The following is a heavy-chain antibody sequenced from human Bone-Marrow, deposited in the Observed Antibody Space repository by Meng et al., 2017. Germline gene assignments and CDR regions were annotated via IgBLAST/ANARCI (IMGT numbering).Heavy chain of an antibody. CDR1: GGSISSPNW. CDR3: ARVIYRPSGHNYFDP. V-gene: IGHV4-4*02. J-gene: IGHJ5*02. Sequence: LRESGPGVVKRTGTLSLTCAVSGGSISSPNWWSWVRQPPGRGLEWIGEIYHSGSTTYNPSLLSRVTISVDKSKNQFSLKLSSVTAADTAIYYCARVIYRPSGHNYFDPWGQGTLVTVSS. D-gene: IGHD1-26*01. CDR2: IYHSGST.